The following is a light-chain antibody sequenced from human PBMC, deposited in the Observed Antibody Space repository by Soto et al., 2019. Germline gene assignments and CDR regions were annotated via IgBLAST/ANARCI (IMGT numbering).Light chain of an antibody. J-gene: IGKJ4*01. CDR3: QQYNSYLLT. Sequence: DIQMTQSPSTLSALVGDRVTITCRASQNIGTWLAWYQQKPGKAPKLLIYEGSTLEGGVPSRFSGRGSGTEFTLTLSSLQPDDFATYYCQQYNSYLLTFGGGTKVEIQ. V-gene: IGKV1-5*01. CDR1: QNIGTW. CDR2: EGS.